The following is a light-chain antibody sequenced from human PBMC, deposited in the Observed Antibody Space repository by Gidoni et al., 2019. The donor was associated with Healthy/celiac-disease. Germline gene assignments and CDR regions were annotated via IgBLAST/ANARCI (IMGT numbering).Light chain of an antibody. V-gene: IGKV1-8*01. Sequence: AIRMTQSPSSFSASTGDRVTITCRACQGISSYLAWYQQKPGKDHKLLIYAASTLRSGVPSRFSGSGAGTDFTLTISCLQSEDFANYYCQQYYSYPLTFGGGTKVEIK. CDR1: QGISSY. J-gene: IGKJ4*01. CDR2: AAS. CDR3: QQYYSYPLT.